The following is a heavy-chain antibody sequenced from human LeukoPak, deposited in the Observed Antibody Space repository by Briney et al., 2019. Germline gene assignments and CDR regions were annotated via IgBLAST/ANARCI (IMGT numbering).Heavy chain of an antibody. CDR2: IYHSGGT. D-gene: IGHD3-16*01. Sequence: PSETLSLTCTVSGGSLNSDYWSWIRQPPGKGLEWIGYIYHSGGTYYNPSLESRVTVSVDTSKKHFSLKLTSVTAADTAVYYCARVGGFHLQFDPWAREPWSPSPQ. V-gene: IGHV4-59*01. CDR1: GGSLNSDY. CDR3: ARVGGFHLQFDP. J-gene: IGHJ5*02.